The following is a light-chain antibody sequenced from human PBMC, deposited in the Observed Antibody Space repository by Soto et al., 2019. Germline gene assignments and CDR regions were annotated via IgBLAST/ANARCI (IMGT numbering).Light chain of an antibody. Sequence: SVLTQPLSASGSPGQSVSISCTGTISDVGGYDYVSWYQQHPGKAPKVMIYDVTRRPSGVPDRFSGSKSGNTASLSVSGLQAEDEADYYCSSYAGNNNYVFGIGTKVTVL. CDR2: DVT. V-gene: IGLV2-8*01. CDR3: SSYAGNNNYV. J-gene: IGLJ1*01. CDR1: ISDVGGYDY.